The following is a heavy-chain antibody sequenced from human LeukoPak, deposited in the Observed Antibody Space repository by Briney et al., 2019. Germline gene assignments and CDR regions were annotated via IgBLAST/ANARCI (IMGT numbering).Heavy chain of an antibody. D-gene: IGHD5-24*01. J-gene: IGHJ4*02. CDR1: GFTFSSYG. Sequence: PGRSLRLSCAASGFTFSSYGVHWVRQAPGKGLEWVAVISYDGSNKYYADSVKGRFTISRDNSKNTLYLQMNSLRAEDTAVYYCAKDQARWLQPDYWGQGTLVTVSS. CDR3: AKDQARWLQPDY. CDR2: ISYDGSNK. V-gene: IGHV3-30*18.